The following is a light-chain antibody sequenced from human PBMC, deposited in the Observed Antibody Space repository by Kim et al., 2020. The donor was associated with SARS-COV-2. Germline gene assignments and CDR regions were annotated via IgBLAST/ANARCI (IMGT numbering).Light chain of an antibody. J-gene: IGKJ2*01. V-gene: IGKV1-39*01. Sequence: DIQMTQSPSSLSASVGDRVTITCRANQSISSYLNWYQQKPGKAPKLLIYAASSLQSGVPSRFSGSGSGTDFTLTISSLQPEDFATYYCQQSYSTPPYTFGQGTKLEI. CDR1: QSISSY. CDR3: QQSYSTPPYT. CDR2: AAS.